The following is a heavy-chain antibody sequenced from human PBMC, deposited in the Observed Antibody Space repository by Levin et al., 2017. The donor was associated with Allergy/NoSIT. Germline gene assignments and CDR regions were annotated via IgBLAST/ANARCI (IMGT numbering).Heavy chain of an antibody. CDR2: ITGGGFNT. Sequence: VASVKVSCAVSGFTISEYAMAWVRQAPGKGLEWVSVITGGGFNTYYGDSVKGRFTVSRDDSKDTLYLELNSLGGEDTAVYYCAKKQGGTSGFSFDVWGQGTMVTVSS. J-gene: IGHJ3*01. CDR1: GFTISEYA. D-gene: IGHD1-1*01. CDR3: AKKQGGTSGFSFDV. V-gene: IGHV3-23*01.